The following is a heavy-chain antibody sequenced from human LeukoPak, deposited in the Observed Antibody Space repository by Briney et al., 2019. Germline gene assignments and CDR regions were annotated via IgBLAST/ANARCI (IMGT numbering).Heavy chain of an antibody. D-gene: IGHD4-11*01. V-gene: IGHV3-23*01. J-gene: IGHJ4*02. Sequence: GGSLRLSCAASGFTFSTYAMTWVRQAPGKGLEWVSAISIGGNTFYADSVKGRFTISRDNSKNTLYLQMSSLRAEDTAAYYCARIVQCPKGFDHWGQGTLVTVSS. CDR1: GFTFSTYA. CDR3: ARIVQCPKGFDH. CDR2: ISIGGNT.